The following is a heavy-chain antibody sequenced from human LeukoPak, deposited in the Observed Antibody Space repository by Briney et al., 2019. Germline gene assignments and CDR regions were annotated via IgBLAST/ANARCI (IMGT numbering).Heavy chain of an antibody. CDR3: ATAVLYGGNDFGY. V-gene: IGHV1-2*02. CDR1: GYTFTGYY. D-gene: IGHD5-12*01. CDR2: INPNSGVT. J-gene: IGHJ4*02. Sequence: SVKASCKASGYTFTGYYMHWVRQAPGQGLEWMGWINPNSGVTKFAQRFQGRVTMTRDTSTSTAYLDLSSLRSDDTAVYYCATAVLYGGNDFGYWGQGTLVTVSS.